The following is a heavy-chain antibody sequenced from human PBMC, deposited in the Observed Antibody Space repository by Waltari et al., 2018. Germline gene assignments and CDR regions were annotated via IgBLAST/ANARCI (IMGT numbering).Heavy chain of an antibody. Sequence: EVQLLESGGGLVQPGGSLRLSCAASGFPFSSSAMSWVRQAPGKGLEWVSAISGRGGRTYYADSVKGRFTISRDNAKNTLYLQMNSLRAEDTAVYYCAKDWQAFDYWGQGTLVTVSS. CDR2: ISGRGGRT. J-gene: IGHJ4*02. CDR1: GFPFSSSA. CDR3: AKDWQAFDY. V-gene: IGHV3-23*01.